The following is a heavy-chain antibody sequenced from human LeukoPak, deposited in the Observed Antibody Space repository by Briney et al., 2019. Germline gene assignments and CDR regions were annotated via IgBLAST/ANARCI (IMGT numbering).Heavy chain of an antibody. J-gene: IGHJ4*02. Sequence: PGGSLRLSCTASEFTVSRNYMLWVRQAPGKGLECVSLIFSNGDTHYADSVKGRFTISRDTSKNTVSLQMNSLRVEDTAMYYCTRDQMNYWGQGTLVGVSS. D-gene: IGHD5-24*01. CDR2: IFSNGDT. CDR1: EFTVSRNY. V-gene: IGHV3-53*01. CDR3: TRDQMNY.